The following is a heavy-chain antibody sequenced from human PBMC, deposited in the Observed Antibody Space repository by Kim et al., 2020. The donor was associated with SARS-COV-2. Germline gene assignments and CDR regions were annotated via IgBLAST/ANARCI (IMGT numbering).Heavy chain of an antibody. Sequence: GGSLRLSCGASGFTFSDSAMHWVRQASGKGLEWVGRIRSKANGYATAYIESVRGRFTISRDDSRNTAYLQMNSLKTEDTAVYYCTRVPGTTLDFWDAFG. J-gene: IGHJ3*02. CDR2: IRSKANGYAT. CDR3: TRVPGTTLDFWDAFG. D-gene: IGHD1-1*01. CDR1: GFTFSDSA. V-gene: IGHV3-73*01.